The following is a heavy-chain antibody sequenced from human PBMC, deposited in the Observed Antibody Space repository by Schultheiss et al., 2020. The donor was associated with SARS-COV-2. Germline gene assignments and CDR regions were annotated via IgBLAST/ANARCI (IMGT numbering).Heavy chain of an antibody. Sequence: GGSLRLSCAASGFTVSSNYMSWVRQAPGKGLEWVSVIYSGGSTYYADSVKGRFTISRDNSKNTLYLQMNSLRAEDTAVYYCARGDYGDNAGYFDYWGQGTLVTVSS. J-gene: IGHJ4*02. V-gene: IGHV3-53*01. CDR3: ARGDYGDNAGYFDY. D-gene: IGHD4-17*01. CDR2: IYSGGST. CDR1: GFTVSSNY.